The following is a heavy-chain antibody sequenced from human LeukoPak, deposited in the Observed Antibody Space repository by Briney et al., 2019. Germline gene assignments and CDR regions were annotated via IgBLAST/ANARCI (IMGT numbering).Heavy chain of an antibody. Sequence: GGSLRLSCAAPGFTFSSYAMHWVRQAPGKGLEWVSFIRYDGSIKYYADSVEGRFTISRDKSKNTWYLQMNSLRVEDTAVYYCAKGIAVAGTELADWGQGTLVTVSA. CDR1: GFTFSSYA. CDR2: IRYDGSIK. V-gene: IGHV3-30*02. D-gene: IGHD6-19*01. CDR3: AKGIAVAGTELAD. J-gene: IGHJ4*02.